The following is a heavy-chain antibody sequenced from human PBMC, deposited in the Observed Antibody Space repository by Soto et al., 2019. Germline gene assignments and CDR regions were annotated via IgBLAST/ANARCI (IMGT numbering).Heavy chain of an antibody. CDR1: GGSFSGYY. Sequence: SETLSITCAVYGGSFSGYYWSWIRQPPGKGLEWIGEINHSGSTNYNPSLKSRVTISVDTSKNQFSLKLSSVTAADTAVYYCARGTVVYDYIWGSYRSPDQRPKRAFDIWGQGTMVTVSS. CDR2: INHSGST. D-gene: IGHD3-16*02. J-gene: IGHJ3*02. V-gene: IGHV4-34*01. CDR3: ARGTVVYDYIWGSYRSPDQRPKRAFDI.